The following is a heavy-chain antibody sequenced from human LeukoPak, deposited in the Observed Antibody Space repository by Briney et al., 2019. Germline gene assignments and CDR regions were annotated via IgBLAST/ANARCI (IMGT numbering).Heavy chain of an antibody. V-gene: IGHV4-59*01. CDR2: IYYSGST. D-gene: IGHD4-23*01. CDR1: GGSISSYY. CDR3: VRDYGGTY. J-gene: IGHJ4*02. Sequence: PSETLSLTCTVSGGSISSYYWSWIRQPPGKGLEWIGYIYYSGSTNYNPSLKSRVTISVDTSKNQFSLKLSSVTAADTAVYYCVRDYGGTYWGQGTLVTVSS.